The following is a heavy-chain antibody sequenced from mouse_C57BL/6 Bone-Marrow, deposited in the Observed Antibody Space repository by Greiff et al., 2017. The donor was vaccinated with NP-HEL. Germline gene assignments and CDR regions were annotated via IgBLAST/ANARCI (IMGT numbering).Heavy chain of an antibody. J-gene: IGHJ3*01. V-gene: IGHV5-17*01. D-gene: IGHD1-1*01. Sequence: EVKLMESGGGLVKPGGSLKLSCAASGFTFSDYGMHWVRQAPEKGLEWVAYISSGSSTIYYADTVKGRFTISRDNAKNTLFLQMTSLRSEDTAMYYCATGSSYWFAYWGQGTLVTVSA. CDR1: GFTFSDYG. CDR2: ISSGSSTI. CDR3: ATGSSYWFAY.